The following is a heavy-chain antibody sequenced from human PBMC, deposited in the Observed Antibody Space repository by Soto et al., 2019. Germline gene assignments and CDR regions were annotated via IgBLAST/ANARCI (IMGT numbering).Heavy chain of an antibody. CDR1: GFTFSNAW. J-gene: IGHJ4*02. D-gene: IGHD3-10*01. V-gene: IGHV3-15*01. Sequence: RGSLRLCCASSGFTFSNAWMSWVRQAPGKRLEWVGRIKSKTDGGTTDYAAPVKGRFTISRDDSKNTLYLQMNSLKTEDTAVYYCTTDMCSGYYYGSGSYYNGPYYSDYWGQGT. CDR2: IKSKTDGGTT. CDR3: TTDMCSGYYYGSGSYYNGPYYSDY.